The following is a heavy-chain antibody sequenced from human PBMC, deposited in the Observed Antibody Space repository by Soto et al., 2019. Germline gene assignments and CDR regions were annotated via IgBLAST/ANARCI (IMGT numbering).Heavy chain of an antibody. CDR1: GYTFTNYA. V-gene: IGHV1-3*04. CDR3: ARDRAVAGHINVDF. CDR2: INTGNGKT. J-gene: IGHJ4*02. D-gene: IGHD6-19*01. Sequence: ASVKVSCKASGYTFTNYAIHWVRQGPGQRLEWMGWINTGNGKTKYSQKFQGRVTISRDTSASTAYMELSSLRSEDTAVYYCARDRAVAGHINVDFCGQGPLVIVSS.